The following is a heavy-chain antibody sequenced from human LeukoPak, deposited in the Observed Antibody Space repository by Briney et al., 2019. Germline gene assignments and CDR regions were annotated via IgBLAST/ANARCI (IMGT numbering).Heavy chain of an antibody. D-gene: IGHD3-10*01. CDR1: GGSFSGYY. Sequence: SETLSLTCAVYGGSFSGYYWSWIRQPPGKGLEWVGEINHSGSTNYNPSLKSRVTISVDTSKNQFSLKLSSVTAADTAVYYCARGGNYGSGSYYTGIYDYWGQGTLVTVSS. J-gene: IGHJ4*02. CDR2: INHSGST. V-gene: IGHV4-34*01. CDR3: ARGGNYGSGSYYTGIYDY.